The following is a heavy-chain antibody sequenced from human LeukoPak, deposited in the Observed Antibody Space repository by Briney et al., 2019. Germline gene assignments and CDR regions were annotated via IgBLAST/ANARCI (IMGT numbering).Heavy chain of an antibody. J-gene: IGHJ4*02. CDR1: GFTFSSYE. V-gene: IGHV3-48*03. D-gene: IGHD6-6*01. CDR3: ARDTPKYSSSADY. Sequence: PGRSLRLSCAASGFTFSSYERNWVRQAPGKGLEWISYISSGGSNMYYADFVKGRFTISRDNAKNSLFLQMNSLRAEDTAVYYCARDTPKYSSSADYWGQGTLVSVSS. CDR2: ISSGGSNM.